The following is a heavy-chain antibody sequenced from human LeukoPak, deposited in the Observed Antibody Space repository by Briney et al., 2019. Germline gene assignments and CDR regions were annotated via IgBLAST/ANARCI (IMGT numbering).Heavy chain of an antibody. J-gene: IGHJ4*02. Sequence: PSETLSLTCTVSGGSIRSYYWSWIRQPPGKGLEWVSAISGSGGSTYYADSVKGRFTISRDNSKNTLYLQMNSLRAEDTAVYYCAKDIWFGEMGFGDYWGQGTLVTVSS. CDR3: AKDIWFGEMGFGDY. V-gene: IGHV3-23*01. CDR2: ISGSGGST. D-gene: IGHD3-10*01. CDR1: GGSIRSYY.